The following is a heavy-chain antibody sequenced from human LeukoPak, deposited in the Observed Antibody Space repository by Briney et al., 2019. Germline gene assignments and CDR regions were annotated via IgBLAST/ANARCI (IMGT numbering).Heavy chain of an antibody. CDR1: GGSISSYY. V-gene: IGHV4-59*01. Sequence: SETLSLTCTVSGGSISSYYWSWIRQPLGKGLEWIGYIYYSGSTNYNPSLKSRVTISVDTSKNQFSLKLSSVTAADTAVYYCARLGATITPGYYYYGMDVWGQGTTVTVSS. D-gene: IGHD5-24*01. J-gene: IGHJ6*02. CDR2: IYYSGST. CDR3: ARLGATITPGYYYYGMDV.